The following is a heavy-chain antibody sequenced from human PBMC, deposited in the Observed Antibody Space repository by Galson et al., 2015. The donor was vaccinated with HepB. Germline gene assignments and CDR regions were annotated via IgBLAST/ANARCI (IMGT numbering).Heavy chain of an antibody. CDR1: GDSVSSNGAA. D-gene: IGHD6-13*01. Sequence: CAISGDSVSSNGAAWNWIRQSPSRGLEWLGRTYYRSKWYNDYAVSVKSRITINPDTSKNQFSLQLNSVTPEDTAVYYCARYSSSWYPSLDYWGQGTLVTVSS. J-gene: IGHJ4*02. CDR3: ARYSSSWYPSLDY. CDR2: TYYRSKWYN. V-gene: IGHV6-1*01.